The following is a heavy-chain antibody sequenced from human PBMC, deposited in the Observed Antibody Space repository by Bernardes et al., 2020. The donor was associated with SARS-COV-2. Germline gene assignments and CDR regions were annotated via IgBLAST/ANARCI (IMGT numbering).Heavy chain of an antibody. D-gene: IGHD3-10*01. CDR3: ATPRRLGELLSPFDY. J-gene: IGHJ4*02. CDR1: GFTFNSYA. CDR2: ISDSSSKT. Sequence: GGSLRLSCAASGFTFNSYAMSWVRQAPGKGLEWVSAISDSSSKTSYADSVKGRFTISRDNSKNTLYLQMNSLRAEDTAVYYCATPRRLGELLSPFDYWGQGTLVTVSS. V-gene: IGHV3-23*01.